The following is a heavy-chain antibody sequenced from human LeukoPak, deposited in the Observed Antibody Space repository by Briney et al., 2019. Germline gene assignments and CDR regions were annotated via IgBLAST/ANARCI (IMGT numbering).Heavy chain of an antibody. D-gene: IGHD6-19*01. V-gene: IGHV5-51*01. CDR2: IYPGDSDT. CDR1: GYSFTSYW. Sequence: GESLKISCKGSGYSFTSYWIAWVRQMPGKVLEWMGIIYPGDSDTRNSPSFQGQVTISVDKSISTAYLHWSSLKASDTAMYYCARGLGSYFDYWGQGTLVTVSS. J-gene: IGHJ4*02. CDR3: ARGLGSYFDY.